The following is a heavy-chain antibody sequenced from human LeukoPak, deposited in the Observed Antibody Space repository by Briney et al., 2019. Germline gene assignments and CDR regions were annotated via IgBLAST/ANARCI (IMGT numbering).Heavy chain of an antibody. V-gene: IGHV3-7*05. CDR2: IHQDGSDK. Sequence: PGGSLRLSCAASGFTFSTYWMSWVRQAPGKGLERVANIHQDGSDKFHVDSVKGRFTISRDNAKNSLYLQMNSLRAEDTAVYYCAREKELDYWGQGTLVTVSS. CDR1: GFTFSTYW. J-gene: IGHJ4*02. CDR3: AREKELDY.